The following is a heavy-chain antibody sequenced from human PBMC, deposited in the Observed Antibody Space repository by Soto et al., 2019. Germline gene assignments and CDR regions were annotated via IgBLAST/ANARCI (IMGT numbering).Heavy chain of an antibody. CDR3: ARGTVYINWNYPEYWFDP. D-gene: IGHD1-7*01. CDR1: GGSFSGYY. Sequence: SATLSLTCAVYGGSFSGYYLSWIRQPPGKGLEWIGEINHSGSTNYNPSLKSRVTISVDTSKNQFSLKLSSVTAADTAVYYCARGTVYINWNYPEYWFDPWGQGTLVTVSS. CDR2: INHSGST. V-gene: IGHV4-34*01. J-gene: IGHJ5*02.